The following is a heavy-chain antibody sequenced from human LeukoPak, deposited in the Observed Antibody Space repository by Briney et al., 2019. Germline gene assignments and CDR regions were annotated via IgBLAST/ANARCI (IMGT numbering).Heavy chain of an antibody. CDR3: ARGTVAGKAPY. V-gene: IGHV3-48*01. D-gene: IGHD6-19*01. J-gene: IGHJ4*02. CDR1: GFTFSSHS. Sequence: GGSLRLSCAASGFTFSSHSMNWVRQAPEKGLEWVSYISSSGSTIYYADSVKGRFSISRDNAKNSLHLQMNSLRAEDTAVYYCARGTVAGKAPYWGQGTLLTVSS. CDR2: ISSSGSTI.